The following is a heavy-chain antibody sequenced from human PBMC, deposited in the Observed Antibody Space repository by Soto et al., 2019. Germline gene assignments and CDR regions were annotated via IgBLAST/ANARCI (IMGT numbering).Heavy chain of an antibody. D-gene: IGHD3-22*01. CDR1: GFTFSSYA. CDR2: ISGSGGST. Sequence: PGGSLRLSCAASGFTFSSYAMSWVRQAPGKGLEWVSAISGSGGSTYYADSVKGRFTISRDNSKNTLYLQMNSLRAEDTAVYYCAKGCMYYYDSSGTFDYWGQGTLVTVS. J-gene: IGHJ4*02. CDR3: AKGCMYYYDSSGTFDY. V-gene: IGHV3-23*01.